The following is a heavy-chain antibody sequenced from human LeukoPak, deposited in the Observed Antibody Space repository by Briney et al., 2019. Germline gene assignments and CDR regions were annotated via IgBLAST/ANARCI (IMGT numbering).Heavy chain of an antibody. V-gene: IGHV4-34*01. D-gene: IGHD6-13*01. CDR3: ARVRRQQLVKWAHYYGMDV. CDR1: GGSFSGYY. J-gene: IGHJ6*02. CDR2: INHSGST. Sequence: SETLSLTCAVYGGSFSGYYWSWIRQPPGKGLEWIGEINHSGSTNYNPSLKSRVTISVDTSKNQFSLKLSSVTAADTAVYYCARVRRQQLVKWAHYYGMDVWGQGTTVTVSS.